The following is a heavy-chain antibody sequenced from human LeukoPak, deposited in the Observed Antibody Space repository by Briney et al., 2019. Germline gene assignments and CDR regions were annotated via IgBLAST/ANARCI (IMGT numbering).Heavy chain of an antibody. CDR3: ARHGPGDYSEDY. CDR2: IYYSGST. D-gene: IGHD2-21*01. V-gene: IGHV4-39*01. Sequence: KPSETLSLTCTVSGGSISSSSYYWGWIRQPPGKELEWIGSIYYSGSTYYNPSLKSRVTISVDTSKNQFSLKLSSVTAADTAVYYCARHGPGDYSEDYWGQGTLVTVSS. CDR1: GGSISSSSYY. J-gene: IGHJ4*02.